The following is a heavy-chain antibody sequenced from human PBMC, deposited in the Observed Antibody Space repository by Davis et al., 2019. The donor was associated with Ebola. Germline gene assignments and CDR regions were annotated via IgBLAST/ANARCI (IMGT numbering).Heavy chain of an antibody. J-gene: IGHJ6*02. V-gene: IGHV4-59*08. CDR3: ARLKGYFGMDV. CDR1: GASISSYY. D-gene: IGHD3-9*01. Sequence: SETLSLTCTVPGASISSYYWSWIRQLPGKGLEWIGYIYYSGSTNYNHSLKSRVTISVDTSKNQFSLKLSSVTAADTAVYYCARLKGYFGMDVWGQGTTVTVSS. CDR2: IYYSGST.